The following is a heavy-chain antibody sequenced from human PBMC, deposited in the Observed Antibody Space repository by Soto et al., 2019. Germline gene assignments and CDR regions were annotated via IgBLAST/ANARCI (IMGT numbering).Heavy chain of an antibody. CDR3: FLYGSGSYPDAFDI. D-gene: IGHD3-10*01. Sequence: PGGSLRLSCAASGFTFSSYGMHWVRQAPGKGLEWVAVISYDGSNKYYADSVKGRFTISRDNSKNTLYLQMNSLRAEDTAVYYCFLYGSGSYPDAFDIWGQGTMVTVSS. V-gene: IGHV3-30*03. CDR1: GFTFSSYG. CDR2: ISYDGSNK. J-gene: IGHJ3*02.